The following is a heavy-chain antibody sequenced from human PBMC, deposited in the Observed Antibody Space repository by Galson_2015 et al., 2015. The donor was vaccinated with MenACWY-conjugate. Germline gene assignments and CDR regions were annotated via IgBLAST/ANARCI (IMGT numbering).Heavy chain of an antibody. J-gene: IGHJ2*01. Sequence: SLRLSCAASGFTFSSYWMHWVRQAPGKGLVWVSRINTDESLTTYADPVKGRFTISRDNAKNTLYLQMNSLRAEDTAVYYCARELRTYWYFDLWGRGTLVSVSS. CDR3: ARELRTYWYFDL. V-gene: IGHV3-74*03. CDR2: INTDESLT. CDR1: GFTFSSYW.